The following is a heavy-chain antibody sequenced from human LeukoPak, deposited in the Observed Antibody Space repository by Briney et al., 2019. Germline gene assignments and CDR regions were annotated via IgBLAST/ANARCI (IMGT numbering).Heavy chain of an antibody. V-gene: IGHV3-13*01. CDR1: GFTFSSYD. J-gene: IGHJ4*02. D-gene: IGHD3-10*01. CDR2: IGTAGDT. CDR3: ARGGSGSIEVELDY. Sequence: GGSLRLSCAASGFTFSSYDMHWVRQATGKGLEWVSAIGTAGDTYYPGSVKGRFTISRENAKNSLYLQMNSLRAGDTAVYYCARGGSGSIEVELDYWGQGTLVTVSS.